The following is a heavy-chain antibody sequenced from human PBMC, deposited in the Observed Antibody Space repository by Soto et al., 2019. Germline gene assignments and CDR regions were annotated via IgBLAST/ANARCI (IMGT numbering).Heavy chain of an antibody. D-gene: IGHD5-18*01. CDR3: AKEYSYGTHFDY. Sequence: GGSLRLSCAASGFTFDDYGMSWVRQAPGKGLEWVSGISWNGGSTGYADSVKGRFTISRDNAKNSLYLQMNSLRAEDTALYYCAKEYSYGTHFDYWGQGTLVTVSS. CDR1: GFTFDDYG. CDR2: ISWNGGST. V-gene: IGHV3-20*04. J-gene: IGHJ4*02.